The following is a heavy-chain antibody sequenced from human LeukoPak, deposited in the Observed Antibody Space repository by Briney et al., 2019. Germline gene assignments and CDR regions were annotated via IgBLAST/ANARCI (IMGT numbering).Heavy chain of an antibody. D-gene: IGHD6-13*01. Sequence: SVKVSCKASGYTFTSYGISWVRQAPGQGLEWMGRIIPIFRTANYAQKFQGRVTITTDESTSTAYMELSSLRSEDTAVYYCAREGGWGSSWTVGFDPWGQGTLVTVSS. CDR3: AREGGWGSSWTVGFDP. CDR1: GYTFTSYG. CDR2: IIPIFRTA. J-gene: IGHJ5*02. V-gene: IGHV1-69*05.